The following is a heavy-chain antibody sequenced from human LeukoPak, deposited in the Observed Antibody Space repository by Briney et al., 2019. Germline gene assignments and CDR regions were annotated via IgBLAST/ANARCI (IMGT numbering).Heavy chain of an antibody. J-gene: IGHJ4*02. Sequence: SVKVSCKASGGTFSSYAISWARQAPGQGLEWMGRIIPIFGTANYAQKLQGRVTMTTDTSTSTAYMELRSLRSDDTVVYYCARDRNPFDYWGQGTLVTVSS. V-gene: IGHV1-69*05. CDR3: ARDRNPFDY. CDR2: IIPIFGTA. CDR1: GGTFSSYA.